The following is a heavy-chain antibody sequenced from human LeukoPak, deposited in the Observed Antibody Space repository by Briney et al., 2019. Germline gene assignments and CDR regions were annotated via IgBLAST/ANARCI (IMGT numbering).Heavy chain of an antibody. Sequence: ASVKVSCKASGYSFSGYYIHWVRQAPGQGLEWMGWINPNSGGRNYAQKFQGRVTMTRDTSISTAYMELSSLNSDDTAMYYCARSTMGARRTNDFWGQGTLVTVSS. J-gene: IGHJ4*02. V-gene: IGHV1-2*02. CDR2: INPNSGGR. CDR3: ARSTMGARRTNDF. D-gene: IGHD1-26*01. CDR1: GYSFSGYY.